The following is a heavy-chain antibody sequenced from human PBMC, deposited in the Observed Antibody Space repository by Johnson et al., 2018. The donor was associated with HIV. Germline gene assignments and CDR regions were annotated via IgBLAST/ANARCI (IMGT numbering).Heavy chain of an antibody. Sequence: VQLVESGGGLVQPGGSLRLSCAGSGFTLSDYAMSWVRQAPWKGLEWVSGLSGSGDSTYYADSVKGRFTISRDNSKNTLYLQMNSLRAEETALYYCARDVFVGGGGGDCYSTHWGQGTMVTVSS. J-gene: IGHJ3*01. V-gene: IGHV3-23*04. CDR2: LSGSGDST. D-gene: IGHD2-21*02. CDR3: ARDVFVGGGGGDCYSTH. CDR1: GFTLSDYA.